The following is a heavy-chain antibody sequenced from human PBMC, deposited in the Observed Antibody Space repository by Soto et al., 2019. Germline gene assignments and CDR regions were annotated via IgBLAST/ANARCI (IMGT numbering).Heavy chain of an antibody. CDR1: GFTFSNAW. J-gene: IGHJ4*02. D-gene: IGHD2-2*01. CDR3: TTRQLGYCSSTSCSQIDY. Sequence: GGSLRLSCAASGFTFSNAWMSWVRQAPGKGLEWVGRIKSKTDGGTTDYAAPVKGRFTISRDDSKNTLYLQMNSLKTEDTAVYYCTTRQLGYCSSTSCSQIDYWGQGTLVTVSS. V-gene: IGHV3-15*01. CDR2: IKSKTDGGTT.